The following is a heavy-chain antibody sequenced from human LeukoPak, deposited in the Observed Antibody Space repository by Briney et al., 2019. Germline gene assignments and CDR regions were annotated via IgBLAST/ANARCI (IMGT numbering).Heavy chain of an antibody. CDR1: GCTFSNFV. CDR3: ATTLLRASTYMDV. J-gene: IGHJ6*03. D-gene: IGHD1-1*01. CDR2: ISGSGGST. V-gene: IGHV3-23*01. Sequence: TGGSLRLSCAASGCTFSNFVMSWERQAPGKGLEWVSGISGSGGSTYYADSVKGRFTISRDNSKNTLYPQMNSLRAEDTAVYYCATTLLRASTYMDVWGKGTTVTVSS.